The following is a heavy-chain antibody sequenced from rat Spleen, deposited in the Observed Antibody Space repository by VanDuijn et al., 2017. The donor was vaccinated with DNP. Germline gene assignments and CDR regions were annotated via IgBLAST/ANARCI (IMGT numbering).Heavy chain of an antibody. D-gene: IGHD1-2*01. V-gene: IGHV5-7*01. CDR1: GFTFSDYY. CDR2: ISYDGGSAT. CDR3: ARHRPYSNYFDY. Sequence: EVQLVESGGGLVQPGRSLKLSCAASGFTFSDYYMTWVRQAPTKGLEWVAYISYDGGSATYYRDSVKGRFTISRDNAKRTLHLQMDSLRSEDTATYYCARHRPYSNYFDYWGHGVMVTVSS. J-gene: IGHJ2*01.